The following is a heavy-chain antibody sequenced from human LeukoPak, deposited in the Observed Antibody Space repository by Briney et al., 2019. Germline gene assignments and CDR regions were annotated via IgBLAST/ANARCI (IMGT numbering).Heavy chain of an antibody. CDR3: ARDRGWLQSEYYFDY. D-gene: IGHD5-12*01. CDR2: INPNSGGT. V-gene: IGHV1-2*04. J-gene: IGHJ4*02. CDR1: GYTFTGYY. Sequence: GASVNVSFKASGYTFTGYYMHWVRQAPGQGLEWMGWINPNSGGTNYAQKFQGWVTMTRDTSISTAYMELSRLRSDDTAVYYCARDRGWLQSEYYFDYWGQGTLVTVSS.